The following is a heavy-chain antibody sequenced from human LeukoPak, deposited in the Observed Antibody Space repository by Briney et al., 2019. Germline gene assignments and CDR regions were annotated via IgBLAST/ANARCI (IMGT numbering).Heavy chain of an antibody. CDR2: ISYDGSNK. Sequence: GRSLRLSCAASGFTFSSYAMHWVRQAPGKGLEWVAVISYDGSNKYYADSVKGRFTISRDNSKNTLYLQMNSLRAEDTAVYYCAVDDYWGQGTLVTVSS. CDR3: AVDDY. J-gene: IGHJ4*02. V-gene: IGHV3-30*04. CDR1: GFTFSSYA.